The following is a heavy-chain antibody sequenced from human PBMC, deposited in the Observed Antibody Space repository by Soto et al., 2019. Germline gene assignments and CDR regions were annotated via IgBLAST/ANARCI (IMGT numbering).Heavy chain of an antibody. Sequence: ASVKVSCKASGYSFTSYHINWVRQAPGQGLEWMGWMNPNNADTGYAQKFQGRVTLTRSSSITTAYMELSSLKSEDTATYYCARGGKGRPLLYYYAMDDWGQGTTVTVSS. J-gene: IGHJ6*02. CDR3: ARGGKGRPLLYYYAMDD. V-gene: IGHV1-8*01. CDR2: MNPNNADT. CDR1: GYSFTSYH.